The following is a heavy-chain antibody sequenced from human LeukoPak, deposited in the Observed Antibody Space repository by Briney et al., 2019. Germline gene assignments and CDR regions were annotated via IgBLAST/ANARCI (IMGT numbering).Heavy chain of an antibody. CDR1: GGSISSSSYY. CDR2: IYYSGST. V-gene: IGHV4-39*07. J-gene: IGHJ4*02. D-gene: IGHD3-10*01. Sequence: SETLSLTCTVSGGSISSSSYYWGWTRQPPGKGLEWIGSIYYSGSTYYNPSLKSRVTISVDTSKNQFSLKLSSVTAADTAVYYCASMVRDDTYYYGSGSYRREESSWGQGTLVTVSS. CDR3: ASMVRDDTYYYGSGSYRREESS.